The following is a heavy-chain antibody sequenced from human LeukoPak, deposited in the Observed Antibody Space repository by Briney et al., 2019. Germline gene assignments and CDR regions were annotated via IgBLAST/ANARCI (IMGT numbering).Heavy chain of an antibody. D-gene: IGHD1-7*01. CDR2: IYSAGNT. V-gene: IGHV3-66*01. Sequence: GGSLRLSCAASGFTVNSDFMSRVRQAPGKGLEWISVIYSAGNTYYADSVKDRFTISRDNSKNTVYLQMNSLRAEDTAVYYCARDVNYDHHYWGQGTLVTVSS. CDR3: ARDVNYDHHY. CDR1: GFTVNSDF. J-gene: IGHJ4*02.